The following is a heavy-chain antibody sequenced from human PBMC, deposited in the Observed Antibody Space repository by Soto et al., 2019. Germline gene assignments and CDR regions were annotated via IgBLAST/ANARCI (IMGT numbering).Heavy chain of an antibody. D-gene: IGHD2-2*02. CDR1: GGSISSYY. Sequence: SETLSLPCTVSGGSISSYYWSWIRQPPGKGLKKIRYIYYRRSTNYNTSNKSRVTISVDTAKNQFSLKLSSVTAEDTAVYYCARTRNDIVVVPAAIYRRYYYYYIDVWGKGTTVTVSS. V-gene: IGHV4-59*01. CDR3: ARTRNDIVVVPAAIYRRYYYYYIDV. J-gene: IGHJ6*03. CDR2: IYYRRST.